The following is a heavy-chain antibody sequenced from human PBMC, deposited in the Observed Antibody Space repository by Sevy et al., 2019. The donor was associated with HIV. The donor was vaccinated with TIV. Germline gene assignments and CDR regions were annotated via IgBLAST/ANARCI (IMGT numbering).Heavy chain of an antibody. CDR3: ARSEVGVRDIVVVPAAGAYYYGMDV. D-gene: IGHD2-2*01. CDR1: GGTFSSYA. Sequence: ASVKVSCKASGGTFSSYAISWARQAPGQGLEWMGGIIPIFGTANYAQKFQGRVTITADESTSTAYMELSSLRSEDTAVYYCARSEVGVRDIVVVPAAGAYYYGMDVWGQGTTVTVSS. CDR2: IIPIFGTA. V-gene: IGHV1-69*13. J-gene: IGHJ6*02.